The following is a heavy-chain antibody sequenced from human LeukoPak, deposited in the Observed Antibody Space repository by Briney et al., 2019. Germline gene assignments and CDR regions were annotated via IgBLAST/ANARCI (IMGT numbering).Heavy chain of an antibody. Sequence: SETLYLTCTVSGGSISSSSYYWGWVRQPPGKGLEWIGYMYYSGSTYYNPSLKSRVTILVDTSKNQFSLKLSSVTAADTAVYYCARATQEMWIQRIWYFDLWGRGTLVTVSS. CDR3: ARATQEMWIQRIWYFDL. V-gene: IGHV4-39*07. CDR2: MYYSGST. D-gene: IGHD5-18*01. J-gene: IGHJ2*01. CDR1: GGSISSSSYY.